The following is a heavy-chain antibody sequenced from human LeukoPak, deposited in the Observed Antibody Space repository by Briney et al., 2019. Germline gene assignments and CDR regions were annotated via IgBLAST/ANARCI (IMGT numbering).Heavy chain of an antibody. CDR2: IYYSGRT. CDR3: ARGSYYDWYFDL. V-gene: IGHV4-30-4*08. J-gene: IGHJ2*01. Sequence: SQTLSLTCTVSGGSISSGDYYWSWIRQPPGKGLEWIGYIYYSGRTYYSPSLKSRVTISVDTSKNQFSLKLSSVTAADTAVYYCARGSYYDWYFDLWGRGTLVTVSS. D-gene: IGHD1-26*01. CDR1: GGSISSGDYY.